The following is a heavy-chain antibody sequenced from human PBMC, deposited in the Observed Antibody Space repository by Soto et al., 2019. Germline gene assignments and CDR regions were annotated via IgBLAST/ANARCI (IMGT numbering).Heavy chain of an antibody. D-gene: IGHD2-15*01. V-gene: IGHV4-39*01. CDR3: TSRDCSGGSCFEDY. Sequence: SETLSLTCTVSGGSISSSNSHWGWIRQPPGKGLEWIGSIYYSGSTNYNPSLKSRVTISADTSKTQFSLKLTSVTAADTAVYYCTSRDCSGGSCFEDYWGQGTLVT. J-gene: IGHJ4*02. CDR2: IYYSGST. CDR1: GGSISSSNSH.